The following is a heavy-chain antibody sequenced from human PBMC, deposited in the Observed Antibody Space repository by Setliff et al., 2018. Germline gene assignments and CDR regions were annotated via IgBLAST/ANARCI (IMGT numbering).Heavy chain of an antibody. J-gene: IGHJ4*02. Sequence: SETLSLTCTVYGGSFSDYYWGWIRQSPGKRPEWIAEINQSGNTNYNPSPNSQVSVSVDTPTNQFSLKVFSVTAADTAVYYCRFWSSYYKNDYWAQGTLVTGSS. D-gene: IGHD3-3*01. CDR2: INQSGNT. V-gene: IGHV4-34*01. CDR3: RFWSSYYKNDY. CDR1: GGSFSDYY.